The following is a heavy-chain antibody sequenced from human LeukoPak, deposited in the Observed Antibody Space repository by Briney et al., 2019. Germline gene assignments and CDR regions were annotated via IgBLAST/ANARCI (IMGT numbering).Heavy chain of an antibody. CDR3: ARNSLLGDKDYYFDC. Sequence: GGSLRLSCAASGFTFSSYPMHWVRQAPGKGLEWVAVVSYDGTKKYYADSVKGRLTISRENSKNTLYLQMNSLRAEDTAVYFCARNSLLGDKDYYFDCWGQGTLVTVSS. D-gene: IGHD4-17*01. J-gene: IGHJ4*02. CDR1: GFTFSSYP. CDR2: VSYDGTKK. V-gene: IGHV3-30*04.